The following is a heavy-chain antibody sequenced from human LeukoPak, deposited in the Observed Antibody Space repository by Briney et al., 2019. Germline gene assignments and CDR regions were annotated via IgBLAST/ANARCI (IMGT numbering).Heavy chain of an antibody. D-gene: IGHD3-9*01. V-gene: IGHV3-23*01. J-gene: IGHJ4*02. CDR2: ISGSGGST. CDR3: AKDKRYFDWLQLPYFDY. CDR1: GFTFSSYA. Sequence: GGSLRLSCAASGFTFSSYAMSWVRQAPGKGLEWVSAISGSGGSTYYADSVKGRFTISRDNSKNTLYLQMNSLRAEDTAVYYCAKDKRYFDWLQLPYFDYWGQGTLVTVSS.